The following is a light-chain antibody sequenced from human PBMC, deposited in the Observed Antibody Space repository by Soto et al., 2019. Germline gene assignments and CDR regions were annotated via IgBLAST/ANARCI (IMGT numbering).Light chain of an antibody. J-gene: IGKJ5*01. V-gene: IGKV3-20*01. CDR3: QQYGSSPIT. CDR1: QSVISTY. Sequence: EIVLTQSPGTLSLSPGERAPLSCRASQSVISTYLAWYQQKPGQAPRLLIYGASSRATGIPGRFSGSGSGTDFTLTISRLEPEDFAVYYCQQYGSSPITFGQGTRLEIK. CDR2: GAS.